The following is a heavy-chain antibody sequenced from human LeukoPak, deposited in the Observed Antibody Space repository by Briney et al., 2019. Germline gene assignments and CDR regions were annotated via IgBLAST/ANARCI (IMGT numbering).Heavy chain of an antibody. CDR1: GYTLTDYY. CDR2: VDPEDGET. CDR3: ATDRSSSPVRSPFDY. V-gene: IGHV1-69-2*01. D-gene: IGHD6-6*01. J-gene: IGHJ4*02. Sequence: ASVKVSCKVSGYTLTDYYMHWVQQAPGKGLEWMGLVDPEDGETIYAEKFQGRVTITADTSTDTAYMELSSLRSEDTAVYYCATDRSSSPVRSPFDYWGQGTLVTVSS.